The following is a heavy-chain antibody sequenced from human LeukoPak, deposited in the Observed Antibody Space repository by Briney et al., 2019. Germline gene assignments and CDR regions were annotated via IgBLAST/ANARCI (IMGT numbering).Heavy chain of an antibody. D-gene: IGHD5-12*01. CDR2: MNPNSGNT. Sequence: ASVKVSCKASGYTFNGYDLNWVRQATGQGLEWMGWMNPNSGNTGYAQKFQGRVTMTRDTSINTAYMELSSLTPEDTAVYYCARVEFNGGYSHVYWGQGTLVTVSS. CDR3: ARVEFNGGYSHVY. CDR1: GYTFNGYD. V-gene: IGHV1-8*01. J-gene: IGHJ4*02.